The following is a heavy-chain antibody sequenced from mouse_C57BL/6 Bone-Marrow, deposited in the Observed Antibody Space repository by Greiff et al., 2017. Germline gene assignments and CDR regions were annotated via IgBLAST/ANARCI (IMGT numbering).Heavy chain of an antibody. D-gene: IGHD2-12*01. CDR1: GFNIKDDY. CDR2: IDPENGDT. Sequence: EVQLQQSGAELVRPGASVKLSCTASGFNIKDDYMHWVKQRPEQGLEWIGWIDPENGDTEYASKFQGKATITADPSSNTAYLQLSSLTSEDTAVYYCTTVLYPYYFDYWGQGTTLTVSS. V-gene: IGHV14-4*01. CDR3: TTVLYPYYFDY. J-gene: IGHJ2*01.